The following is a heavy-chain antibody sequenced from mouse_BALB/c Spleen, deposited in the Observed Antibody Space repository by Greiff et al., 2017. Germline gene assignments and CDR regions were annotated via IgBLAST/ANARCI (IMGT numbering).Heavy chain of an antibody. D-gene: IGHD1-1*01. CDR3: ARRGLLRYMDY. CDR1: GFNIKDYY. Sequence: VQLKESGAELVRSGASVKLSCTASGFNIKDYYMHWVKQRPEQGLEWIGWIDPENGDTEYAPKFQGKATFTADTSSNTAYMQLSSLTSEDSAVYYCARRGLLRYMDYWGQGTSVTVSS. J-gene: IGHJ4*01. CDR2: IDPENGDT. V-gene: IGHV14-4*02.